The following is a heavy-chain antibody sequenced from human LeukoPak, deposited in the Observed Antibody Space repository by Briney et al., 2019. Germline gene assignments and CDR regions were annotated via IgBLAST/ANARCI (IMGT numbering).Heavy chain of an antibody. CDR3: AREVVLIWFGESYWGAFDI. J-gene: IGHJ3*02. D-gene: IGHD3-10*01. V-gene: IGHV3-21*01. CDR1: GFTFSSYS. Sequence: GGSLRLSCAASGFTFSSYSMNWVRQAPGKGLEWVSSISSSSSYIYYADSVKGRFTISRDNAKNSLYLQMNSLRAEDTAVYYCAREVVLIWFGESYWGAFDIWGQGTMVTVSS. CDR2: ISSSSSYI.